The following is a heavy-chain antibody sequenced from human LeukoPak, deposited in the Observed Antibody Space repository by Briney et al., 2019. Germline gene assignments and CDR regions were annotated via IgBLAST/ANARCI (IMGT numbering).Heavy chain of an antibody. D-gene: IGHD3-10*01. Sequence: ASVKVSCKASGYTFTSYGISWVRQAPGQGLEWVGWISAYNGNTNYAQKLQGRVTMTTDTSTSTAYMELRSLRSDDTAVYYCARDYTNYYGSGKNYYMDVWGKGTTVTVSS. CDR3: ARDYTNYYGSGKNYYMDV. CDR1: GYTFTSYG. CDR2: ISAYNGNT. V-gene: IGHV1-18*01. J-gene: IGHJ6*03.